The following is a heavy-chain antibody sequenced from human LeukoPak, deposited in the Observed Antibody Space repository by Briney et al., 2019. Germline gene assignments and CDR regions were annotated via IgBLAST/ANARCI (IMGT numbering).Heavy chain of an antibody. CDR2: IYYSGST. CDR1: GGSISTYY. D-gene: IGHD3-10*01. CDR3: ARPMVRGVNDALDI. Sequence: PSETLSLTCIVSGGSISTYYWSWIRQPPGKGLEWIGYIYYSGSTNYNPSLKSRVTISVDTSKNQFSLKLSSVAAEDTAVYYCARPMVRGVNDALDIWGQGTMVTVSS. V-gene: IGHV4-59*08. J-gene: IGHJ3*02.